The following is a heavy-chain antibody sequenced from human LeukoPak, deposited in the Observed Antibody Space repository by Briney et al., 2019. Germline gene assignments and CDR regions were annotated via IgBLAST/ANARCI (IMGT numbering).Heavy chain of an antibody. CDR2: INPDGTTT. CDR3: ARDSARAQYYGSGSYYSGDY. CDR1: GFTFSTYW. J-gene: IGHJ4*02. Sequence: PGGSLRLSCAASGFTFSTYWMHWVRQAPGKGLVWVSRINPDGTTTSYADSVKGRFTISRDNAKDTVYLQMNSLRAEDTAVYYCARDSARAQYYGSGSYYSGDYWGQGTLVTVSS. V-gene: IGHV3-74*01. D-gene: IGHD3-10*01.